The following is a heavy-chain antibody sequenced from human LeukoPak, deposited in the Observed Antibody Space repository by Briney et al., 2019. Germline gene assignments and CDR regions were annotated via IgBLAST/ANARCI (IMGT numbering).Heavy chain of an antibody. CDR3: ARFMMAIDY. CDR1: GGSFSGYY. Sequence: SETLSLTCAVYGGSFSGYYWSWIRQPPGKGLEWIGEINHSGSTNYNPSLKSGVTISVDTSKNQFSLKLSSVTAADTAVYYCARFMMAIDYWGQGTLVTVSS. J-gene: IGHJ4*02. CDR2: INHSGST. D-gene: IGHD5-24*01. V-gene: IGHV4-34*01.